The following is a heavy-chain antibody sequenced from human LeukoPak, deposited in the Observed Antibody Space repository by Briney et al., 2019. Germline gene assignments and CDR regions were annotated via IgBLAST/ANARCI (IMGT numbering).Heavy chain of an antibody. CDR3: ARDGPRLFDYYYSYMDV. Sequence: ASVKVSCKASGYTFTNYGISWVRQAPRQGLEWMGWISAYNGYTHYAQMLQGRVTMTTDTPTRTAYMELRSPRSDDTAVYYCARDGPRLFDYYYSYMDVWGKGTTVTVSS. J-gene: IGHJ6*03. CDR1: GYTFTNYG. CDR2: ISAYNGYT. D-gene: IGHD2-21*01. V-gene: IGHV1-18*01.